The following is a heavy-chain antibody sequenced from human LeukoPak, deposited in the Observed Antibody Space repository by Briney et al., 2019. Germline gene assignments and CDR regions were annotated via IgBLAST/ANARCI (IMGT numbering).Heavy chain of an antibody. V-gene: IGHV3-30*03. CDR1: GFTFSSYG. Sequence: GGSLRLSCAASGFTFSSYGMHWVRQAAGKGLDWVAFISYDGSNKYYADSVKGRFTISRDNSKNTLYLQMNSLRAEDTAVYYCARRNYDSSAYPTDYWGQGTLVTVSS. CDR2: ISYDGSNK. D-gene: IGHD3-22*01. J-gene: IGHJ4*02. CDR3: ARRNYDSSAYPTDY.